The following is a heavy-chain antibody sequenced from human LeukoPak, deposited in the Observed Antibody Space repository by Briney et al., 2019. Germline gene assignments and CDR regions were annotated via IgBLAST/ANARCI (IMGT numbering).Heavy chain of an antibody. D-gene: IGHD3-10*01. CDR2: IIPIFGTA. V-gene: IGHV1-69*06. CDR1: GCTFSSYA. J-gene: IGHJ4*02. Sequence: SVKVSCKASGCTFSSYAISWVRQAPGQGLEWMGGIIPIFGTANYAQKLQGRVTITADKSTSTAYMELSSLRSEDTAVYYCARAAPLRGSGSYFDYWGQGTLVTVS. CDR3: ARAAPLRGSGSYFDY.